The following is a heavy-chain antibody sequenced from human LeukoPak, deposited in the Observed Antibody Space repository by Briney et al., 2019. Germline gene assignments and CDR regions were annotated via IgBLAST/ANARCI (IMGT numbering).Heavy chain of an antibody. D-gene: IGHD2-21*02. CDR3: AKGDIVVVTGAFDI. J-gene: IGHJ3*02. CDR2: ISYDGSNK. CDR1: GFTFSSYG. Sequence: GGSLRLSCAASGFTFSSYGMHWVRQAPGKGLEWVAVISYDGSNKYYADSVKGRLTISRDNSKNTLYLQMNSLRAEDTAVYYCAKGDIVVVTGAFDIWGQGTMVTVSS. V-gene: IGHV3-30*18.